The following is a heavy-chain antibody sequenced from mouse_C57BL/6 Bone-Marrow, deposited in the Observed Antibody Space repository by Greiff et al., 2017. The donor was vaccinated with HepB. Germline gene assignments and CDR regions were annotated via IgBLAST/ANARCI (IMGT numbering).Heavy chain of an antibody. V-gene: IGHV10-1*01. CDR2: IRSKSNNYAT. D-gene: IGHD2-4*01. J-gene: IGHJ2*01. Sequence: EVNVVESGGGLVQPKGSLKLSCAASGFSFNTYAMNWVRQAPGKGLEWVARIRSKSNNYATYYADSVKDRFTISRDDSESMLYLQMNNLKTEDTAMYYCVRHGGLRRGFDYWGQGTTLTVSS. CDR3: VRHGGLRRGFDY. CDR1: GFSFNTYA.